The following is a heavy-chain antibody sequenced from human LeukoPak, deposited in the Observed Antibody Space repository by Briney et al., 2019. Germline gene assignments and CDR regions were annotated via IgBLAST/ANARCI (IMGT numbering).Heavy chain of an antibody. Sequence: GGSLRLSCAASGFTFSNYAMSWGRQPPAKGLEWVSAISGSGGVTYYADSVKGRFTISRDNSKNTLYMQVNGVKAADTAVYYCAKVQEMATILPPFHYWGQGTLVTVSS. CDR1: GFTFSNYA. CDR3: AKVQEMATILPPFHY. D-gene: IGHD5-24*01. CDR2: ISGSGGVT. V-gene: IGHV3-23*01. J-gene: IGHJ4*02.